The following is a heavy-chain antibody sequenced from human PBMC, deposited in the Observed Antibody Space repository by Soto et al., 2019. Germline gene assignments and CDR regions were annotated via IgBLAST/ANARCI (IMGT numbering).Heavy chain of an antibody. CDR1: GFTFSSYG. J-gene: IGHJ4*02. V-gene: IGHV3-33*01. D-gene: IGHD6-13*01. CDR3: ARDVIAAADGAFGY. Sequence: GGSLRLSCAASGFTFSSYGMHWVRQAPGKGLEWVAVIWYDGSNKYYADSVKGRFTISRDNSKNTLYLQMNSLRAEDTAVYYCARDVIAAADGAFGYWGQGTLVTVSS. CDR2: IWYDGSNK.